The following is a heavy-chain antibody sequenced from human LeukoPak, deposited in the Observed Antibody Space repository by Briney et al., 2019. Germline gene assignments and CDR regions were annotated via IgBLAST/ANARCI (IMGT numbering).Heavy chain of an antibody. Sequence: GESLKISCEGSGYSFTSYWIGWVRQMPGKGLEWMGIIYPGDSDTRYSPSFQGQVTISADKSISTAYLQWSSLKASDTAMYYCASSSHRLLPGYSSSWYGYDALDIWGQGTMVTVSS. J-gene: IGHJ3*02. CDR3: ASSSHRLLPGYSSSWYGYDALDI. CDR1: GYSFTSYW. D-gene: IGHD6-13*01. CDR2: IYPGDSDT. V-gene: IGHV5-51*01.